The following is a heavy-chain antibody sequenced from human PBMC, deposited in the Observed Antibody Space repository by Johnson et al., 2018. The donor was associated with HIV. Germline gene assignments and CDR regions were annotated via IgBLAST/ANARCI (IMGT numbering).Heavy chain of an antibody. CDR3: PRDPEIVVVIEHDAFDI. V-gene: IGHV3-30*02. D-gene: IGHD3-22*01. J-gene: IGHJ3*02. Sequence: QVQLVESGGGVVQPGGSLRLSCETSGFTFSSYDMHWVRQAPGKGLEWVAFTRYDGTNKHFADSVKGRFTISRDNSKNTLYLQMNSLRAEDTAVYYCPRDPEIVVVIEHDAFDIWGQGTMVTVSS. CDR1: GFTFSSYD. CDR2: TRYDGTNK.